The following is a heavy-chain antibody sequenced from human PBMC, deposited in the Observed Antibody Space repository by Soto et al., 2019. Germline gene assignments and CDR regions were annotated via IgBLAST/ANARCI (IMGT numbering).Heavy chain of an antibody. Sequence: SVKVSCKASGGTFSSYAISWVRPAPGQGLEWMGGIIPIFGTANYAQKFQGRVTITADESTSTAYMELSSLRSEDTAVYYCAGVRKGYYDSSGYYDYWGQGTLVTVSS. V-gene: IGHV1-69*13. CDR1: GGTFSSYA. CDR3: AGVRKGYYDSSGYYDY. J-gene: IGHJ4*02. D-gene: IGHD3-22*01. CDR2: IIPIFGTA.